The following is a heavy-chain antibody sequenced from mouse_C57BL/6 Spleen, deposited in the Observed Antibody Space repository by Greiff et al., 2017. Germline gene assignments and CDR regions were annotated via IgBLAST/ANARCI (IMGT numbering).Heavy chain of an antibody. Sequence: VQLQQSGPELVKPGASVKMSCTASGYTFTDYNMHWVKQSHGKSLEWIGYINPNNGGTSYNQKFKGKATLTVNKSSSTAYMELRSLTSEDSAVYYCAREGWLLRLFDYWGQGTTLTVSS. CDR2: INPNNGGT. V-gene: IGHV1-22*01. J-gene: IGHJ2*01. D-gene: IGHD2-3*01. CDR1: GYTFTDYN. CDR3: AREGWLLRLFDY.